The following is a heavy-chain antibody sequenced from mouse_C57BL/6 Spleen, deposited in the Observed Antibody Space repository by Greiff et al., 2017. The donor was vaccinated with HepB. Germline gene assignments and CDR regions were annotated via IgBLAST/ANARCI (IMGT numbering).Heavy chain of an antibody. V-gene: IGHV3-6*01. D-gene: IGHD2-4*01. CDR3: AREEYYDYDDGLAWFAD. CDR1: GYSITSGYY. J-gene: IGHJ3*01. Sequence: ESGPGLVKPSQSLSLTCSVTGYSITSGYYWNWIRQFPGNKLEWMGYISYDGSNNYNPSLKNRISITRDTSKNQFFLKWDSVTTEDTATYYCAREEYYDYDDGLAWFADWGQGTLVTVSA. CDR2: ISYDGSN.